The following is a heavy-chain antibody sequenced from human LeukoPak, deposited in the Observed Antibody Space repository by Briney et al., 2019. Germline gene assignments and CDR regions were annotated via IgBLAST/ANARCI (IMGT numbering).Heavy chain of an antibody. V-gene: IGHV3-23*01. Sequence: GGSLRLSCAASGFTFNNYAMSWVRQAPGKGLEWVSAISGSGGSTYYADSVKGRFTISRDNSKNTLYLQMNSLRAEDTAVYYCAKEEGIKWLRSAIDYWGQGTLVTVSS. D-gene: IGHD5-12*01. CDR1: GFTFNNYA. J-gene: IGHJ4*02. CDR3: AKEEGIKWLRSAIDY. CDR2: ISGSGGST.